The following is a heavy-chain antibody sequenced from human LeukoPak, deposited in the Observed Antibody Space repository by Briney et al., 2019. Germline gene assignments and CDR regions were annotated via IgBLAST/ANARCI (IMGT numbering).Heavy chain of an antibody. V-gene: IGHV4-61*02. J-gene: IGHJ3*02. D-gene: IGHD3-22*01. CDR1: GGSISSGNYY. Sequence: PSETLSLTCTVSGGSISSGNYYWSWIRQPAGKGLEWVGRIYTSGSTNYNPSLESRVTISVDTSKNQFSLRLSSVTAADTAVYYCARVSYYDSSGYSSDAFDIWGQGTMVTVSS. CDR2: IYTSGST. CDR3: ARVSYYDSSGYSSDAFDI.